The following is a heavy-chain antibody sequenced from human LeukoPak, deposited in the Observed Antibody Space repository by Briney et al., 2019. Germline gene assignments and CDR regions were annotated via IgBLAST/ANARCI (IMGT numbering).Heavy chain of an antibody. D-gene: IGHD3-10*01. J-gene: IGHJ6*02. V-gene: IGHV3-23*01. CDR1: GFTFSSYA. CDR2: IRVSGST. CDR3: ARDQVTMVRGAPGV. Sequence: PGGSLRLSCTTSGFTFSSYALSWVRQAPGKGLEWVSGIRVSGSTYYPDSVTGRFTISRDNSENTLYLQMNSLRAEDTAVYYCARDQVTMVRGAPGVWGQGTTVTVSS.